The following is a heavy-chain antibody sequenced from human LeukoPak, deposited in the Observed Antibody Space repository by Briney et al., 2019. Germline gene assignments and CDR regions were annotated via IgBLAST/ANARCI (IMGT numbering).Heavy chain of an antibody. Sequence: GGSLRLSCVASGFTFTNHGMHWVRQAPGKGLEWVSSISSSSSYRYYADSVKGRFTISRDNAKNSLYLQMNSLRAEDTAVYYCARASAVAGTRHYWGQGTLVTVSS. D-gene: IGHD6-19*01. CDR2: ISSSSSYR. CDR1: GFTFTNHG. J-gene: IGHJ4*02. V-gene: IGHV3-21*01. CDR3: ARASAVAGTRHY.